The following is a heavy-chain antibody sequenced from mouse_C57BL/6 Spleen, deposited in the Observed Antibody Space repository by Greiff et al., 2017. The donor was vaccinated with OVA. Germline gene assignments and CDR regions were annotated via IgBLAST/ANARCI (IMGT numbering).Heavy chain of an antibody. CDR3: ARGATGYWYFDV. J-gene: IGHJ1*03. D-gene: IGHD4-1*02. Sequence: VQLQQSGAELVRPGSSVKMSCKTSGYTFTSYGINWVKQRPGQGLEWIGYIYLGNGYTEYNEKFKGKATLTSDTSSSTAYMQLSSLTSEDSAIYFCARGATGYWYFDVWGTGTTVTVSS. CDR2: IYLGNGYT. V-gene: IGHV1-58*01. CDR1: GYTFTSYG.